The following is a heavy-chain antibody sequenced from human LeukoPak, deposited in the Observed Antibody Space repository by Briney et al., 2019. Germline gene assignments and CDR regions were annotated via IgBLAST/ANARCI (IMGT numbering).Heavy chain of an antibody. CDR2: IYYSGST. Sequence: SQTLSLTCAVSGGSISSGGYSWSWIRQPPGKGLEWIGYIYYSGSTNYNPSLKSRVTISVDTSKNQFSLKLSSVTAADTAVYYCARATYSSGWGTSDYWGQGTLVTVSS. CDR3: ARATYSSGWGTSDY. D-gene: IGHD6-19*01. CDR1: GGSISSGGYS. V-gene: IGHV4-61*08. J-gene: IGHJ4*02.